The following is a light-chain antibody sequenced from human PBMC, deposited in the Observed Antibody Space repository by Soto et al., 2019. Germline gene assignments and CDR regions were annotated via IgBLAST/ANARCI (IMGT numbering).Light chain of an antibody. J-gene: IGKJ5*01. V-gene: IGKV3-20*01. CDR3: QEYGSSPPIT. Sequence: EILLTQSPGTLSLSPGERATLSCRAIQSVSSSYLAWYQQKPGQATRLIIYGASSRATGIPDRFSGSGSGTDFTLTISRLEAEDFAVYYCQEYGSSPPITFGQGTRLEI. CDR1: QSVSSSY. CDR2: GAS.